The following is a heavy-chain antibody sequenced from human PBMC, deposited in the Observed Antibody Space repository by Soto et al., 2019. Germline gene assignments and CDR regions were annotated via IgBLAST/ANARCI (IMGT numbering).Heavy chain of an antibody. CDR1: GYTFTSYA. CDR3: ARVVVAATPRGAFDI. CDR2: INAGNGNT. V-gene: IGHV1-3*01. J-gene: IGHJ3*02. D-gene: IGHD2-15*01. Sequence: QVQLVQSGAEVKKPGASVKVSCKASGYTFTSYAMHWVRQAPGQRLEWMGWINAGNGNTKSSQKFQGRVTITRDTSASTAYMELSSLRSEDTAVYYCARVVVAATPRGAFDIWGQGTMVTVSS.